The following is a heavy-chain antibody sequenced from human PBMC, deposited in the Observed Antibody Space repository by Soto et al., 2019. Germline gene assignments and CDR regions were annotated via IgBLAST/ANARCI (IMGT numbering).Heavy chain of an antibody. V-gene: IGHV4-4*07. Sequence: PSETLSLTCTVSGGSISSYYWSWIRQSAGQGLEWIGRIYPGGSTNYSPSLKSRVTMSADTSKNQFSLRLTSVTAADTAVYYCARANVGPPGGGSWIMPFDFWGQGTLVTVSS. CDR1: GGSISSYY. CDR3: ARANVGPPGGGSWIMPFDF. CDR2: IYPGGST. D-gene: IGHD2-15*01. J-gene: IGHJ4*02.